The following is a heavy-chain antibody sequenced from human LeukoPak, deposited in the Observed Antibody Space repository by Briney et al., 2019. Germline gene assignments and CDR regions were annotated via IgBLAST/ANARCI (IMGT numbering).Heavy chain of an antibody. J-gene: IGHJ4*02. CDR3: VNLGYSD. CDR2: IKDDGSDR. CDR1: GFTFTNAW. V-gene: IGHV3-7*01. Sequence: GGSLRLSCAASGFTFTNAWMSWVRQAPGKGLEWVATIKDDGSDRYYVDSVKGRFTISRDNAKNSPYLQMNSLRVEDTAVYYCVNLGYSDGGQGTLVTVSS. D-gene: IGHD5-12*01.